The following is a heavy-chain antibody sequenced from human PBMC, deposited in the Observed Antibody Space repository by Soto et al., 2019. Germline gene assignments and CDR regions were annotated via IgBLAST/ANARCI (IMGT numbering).Heavy chain of an antibody. CDR1: GYTFTSYD. V-gene: IGHV1-8*01. J-gene: IGHJ6*02. D-gene: IGHD3-10*01. Sequence: QVQLVQSGAEVKKPGASVKVSCKASGYTFTSYDINWVRQATGQGLEWMGWMNPNSGNTGYAQKFQGRVTMTRNTSISTAYMELRSLRSEDTAVYYCAIQYYYGSGSYAAAEYGMDVWGQGTTVTVSS. CDR2: MNPNSGNT. CDR3: AIQYYYGSGSYAAAEYGMDV.